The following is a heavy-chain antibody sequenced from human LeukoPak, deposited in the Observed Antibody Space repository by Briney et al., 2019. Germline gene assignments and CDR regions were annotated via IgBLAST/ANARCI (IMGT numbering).Heavy chain of an antibody. V-gene: IGHV3-43*02. CDR2: ISADGGST. J-gene: IGHJ4*02. Sequence: PGGSLLLSCVAHGLNFDDSAMHWVRQAPGKGLEWVSLISADGGSTLSADSVKGRFRISRDNRKNSLYLQMNSLRSEDTAMYYGAKESGKFDYWGQGALVAVSS. CDR3: AKESGKFDY. CDR1: GLNFDDSA.